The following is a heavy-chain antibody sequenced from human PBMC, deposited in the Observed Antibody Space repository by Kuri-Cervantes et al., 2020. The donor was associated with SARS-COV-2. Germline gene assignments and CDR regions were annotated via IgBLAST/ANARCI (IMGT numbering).Heavy chain of an antibody. CDR3: ARVVDRGNNYIFDWFDP. CDR1: GFSFSSYA. CDR2: ISGSGTGA. Sequence: GESLKISCAASGFSFSSYAMSWVRQAPGKGLEWVSVISGSGTGAYYADSVKGRFTISRDNSKNTLYLQMNSLRAEDTAVYFCARVVDRGNNYIFDWFDPWGQGTLVTVSS. V-gene: IGHV3-23*01. J-gene: IGHJ5*02. D-gene: IGHD5-24*01.